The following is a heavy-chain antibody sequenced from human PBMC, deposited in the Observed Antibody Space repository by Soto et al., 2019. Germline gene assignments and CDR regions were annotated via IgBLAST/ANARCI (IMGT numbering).Heavy chain of an antibody. D-gene: IGHD6-6*01. CDR3: AKSPYKAARFVLLLFDY. J-gene: IGHJ4*02. V-gene: IGHV3-23*01. CDR1: GFTFSSYA. Sequence: GGSLRLSCAASGFTFSSYAMSWVRQAPGKGLEWVSAISGSGGSTYYADSVKGRFTISRDNSKNTLYLQMNSLRAEDTAVYYCAKSPYKAARFVLLLFDYWGQGTLVTVSS. CDR2: ISGSGGST.